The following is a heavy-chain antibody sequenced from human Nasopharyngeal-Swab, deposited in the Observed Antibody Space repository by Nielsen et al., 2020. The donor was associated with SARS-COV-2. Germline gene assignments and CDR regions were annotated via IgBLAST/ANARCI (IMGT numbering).Heavy chain of an antibody. CDR3: ATLYGSGIYAGYYYYYGMDV. V-gene: IGHV3-48*04. Sequence: GGSLRLSCVASGFTFSYYSMSWVRQAPGKGLEWVSYISSSGSTIYYADSVKGRFTISRDNAKNSLYLQMNSLRAEDTAVYYCATLYGSGIYAGYYYYYGMDVWGQGTTVTVSS. CDR1: GFTFSYYS. J-gene: IGHJ6*02. D-gene: IGHD3-10*01. CDR2: ISSSGSTI.